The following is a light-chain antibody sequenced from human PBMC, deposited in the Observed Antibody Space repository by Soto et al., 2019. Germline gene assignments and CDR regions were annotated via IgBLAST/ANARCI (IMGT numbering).Light chain of an antibody. CDR3: QQSYNIPFT. J-gene: IGKJ3*01. CDR2: GGS. CDR1: QNIHSF. V-gene: IGKV1-39*01. Sequence: DIQMTQSPSSLAASVGERVTITCRASQNIHSFLNWYQQKPGKAPQVLIYGGSALQSGVPSRFSGSGSGTDFTLTISSXQPEDFASYFCQQSYNIPFTFGPGTKVDIK.